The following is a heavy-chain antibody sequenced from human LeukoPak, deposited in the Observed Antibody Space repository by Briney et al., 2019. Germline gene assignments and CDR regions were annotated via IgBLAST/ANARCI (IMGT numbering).Heavy chain of an antibody. Sequence: GGSLRLSCAASGFTFSSYSMTWVRQAPGKGLEWVSSISSSSTYIYYADSVKGRFTISRDNSKNTLYLQMNSLRGEDTAVYYCARERNLVTTTPLYYYYYYMDVWGKGTTVTVSS. D-gene: IGHD4-11*01. CDR2: ISSSSTYI. J-gene: IGHJ6*03. V-gene: IGHV3-21*01. CDR3: ARERNLVTTTPLYYYYYYMDV. CDR1: GFTFSSYS.